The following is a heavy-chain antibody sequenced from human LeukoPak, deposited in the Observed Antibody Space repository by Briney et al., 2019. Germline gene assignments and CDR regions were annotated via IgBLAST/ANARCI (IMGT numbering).Heavy chain of an antibody. D-gene: IGHD3-10*01. CDR1: GFTFSDYY. J-gene: IGHJ4*02. Sequence: GGSLRLSCAASGFTFSDYYVSWIRQAPGKGLEWVSYISSSGSTIYYADSVKGRFTISRDNAKNSLYLQMNSLRAEDTAVYYCARAPADYYGSGSYFVSWGQGTLVTVSP. CDR3: ARAPADYYGSGSYFVS. CDR2: ISSSGSTI. V-gene: IGHV3-11*01.